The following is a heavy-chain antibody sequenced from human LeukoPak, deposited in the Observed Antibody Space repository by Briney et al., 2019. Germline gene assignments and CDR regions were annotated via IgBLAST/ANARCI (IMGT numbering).Heavy chain of an antibody. V-gene: IGHV4-34*01. J-gene: IGHJ4*02. CDR2: INHSGST. CDR1: GGSFSGYY. Sequence: PSETLSLTCAVYGGSFSGYYWSWIRQPPGKGLEWIGEINHSGSTNYNPSLKSRVTISVDTSKNQFSLKLSSVTAADTAVYYCARVGPDPRYPTPVYSGFFYFDYWGQGTPVTVSS. D-gene: IGHD5-12*01. CDR3: ARVGPDPRYPTPVYSGFFYFDY.